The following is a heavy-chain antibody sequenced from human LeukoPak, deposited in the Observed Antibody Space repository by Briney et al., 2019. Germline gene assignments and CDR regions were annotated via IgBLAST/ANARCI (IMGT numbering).Heavy chain of an antibody. J-gene: IGHJ4*02. Sequence: PGGSLRLSCAASGFTFSSYSMNWVRQAPGKGLEWVSSISSSSSYIYYADSVKGRFTISRDNAKNSLYLQMNSLRAEDTAVYYCARSSYDILTGSFPISDYWGQGTLVTVSS. CDR3: ARSSYDILTGSFPISDY. D-gene: IGHD3-9*01. CDR1: GFTFSSYS. V-gene: IGHV3-21*01. CDR2: ISSSSSYI.